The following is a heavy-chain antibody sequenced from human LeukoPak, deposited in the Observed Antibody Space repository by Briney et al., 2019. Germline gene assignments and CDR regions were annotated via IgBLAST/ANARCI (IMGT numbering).Heavy chain of an antibody. CDR2: IYYSGST. D-gene: IGHD6-13*01. J-gene: IGHJ6*02. CDR1: GGSISSYY. Sequence: SETLSLTCTVSGGSISSYYWSWIRQPPGKGREWIGYIYYSGSTNYNPSLKSRVTISVDTSKNQFSLKLSSVTAADTAVYYCARSPLSYSSSWYADYYYYYGMDVWGQGTTVTVSS. V-gene: IGHV4-59*01. CDR3: ARSPLSYSSSWYADYYYYYGMDV.